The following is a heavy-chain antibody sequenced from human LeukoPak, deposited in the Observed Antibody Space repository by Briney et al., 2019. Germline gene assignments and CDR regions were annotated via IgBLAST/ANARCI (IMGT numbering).Heavy chain of an antibody. CDR3: ANACHYYGSGSYYNVDAFDI. CDR2: ISAYNGNT. Sequence: GASVKVSCKASGYTFTSYGTSWVRQAPGQGLEWMGWISAYNGNTNYAQKLQGRVTMTTDTSTSTAYMELRSLRSDDTAVYYCANACHYYGSGSYYNVDAFDIWGQGTMVTVSS. D-gene: IGHD3-10*01. J-gene: IGHJ3*02. CDR1: GYTFTSYG. V-gene: IGHV1-18*01.